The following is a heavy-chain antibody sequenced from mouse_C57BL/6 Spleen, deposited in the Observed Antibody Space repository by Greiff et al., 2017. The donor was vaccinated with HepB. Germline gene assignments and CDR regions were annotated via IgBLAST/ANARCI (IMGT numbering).Heavy chain of an antibody. Sequence: QVQLQQPGAELVKPGASVKLSCKASGYTFTSYWMHWVKQRPGQGLEWIGMIHPNSGSTNYNEKFKSKATLTVDKSSITAYMQLSSLTSEDSAVYYCARKGSTMITTDAMDYWGQGTSVTVSS. V-gene: IGHV1-64*01. D-gene: IGHD2-4*01. J-gene: IGHJ4*01. CDR3: ARKGSTMITTDAMDY. CDR1: GYTFTSYW. CDR2: IHPNSGST.